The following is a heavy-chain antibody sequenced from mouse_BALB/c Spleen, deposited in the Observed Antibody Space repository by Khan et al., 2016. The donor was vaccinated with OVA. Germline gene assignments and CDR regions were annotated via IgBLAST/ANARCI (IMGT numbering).Heavy chain of an antibody. CDR3: AKWGNSYCAMDY. CDR2: IWGDGST. D-gene: IGHD2-1*01. V-gene: IGHV2-3*01. Sequence: QVQLKQSGPGLVAPSQSLSITCTVSGFSLTSYGVNWVRQPPGKGLEWLGVIWGDGSTNYPSALISRLSISKDNSKSQAFLKLNSLQTDDTATCYCAKWGNSYCAMDYWGQGTSVTVSS. J-gene: IGHJ4*01. CDR1: GFSLTSYG.